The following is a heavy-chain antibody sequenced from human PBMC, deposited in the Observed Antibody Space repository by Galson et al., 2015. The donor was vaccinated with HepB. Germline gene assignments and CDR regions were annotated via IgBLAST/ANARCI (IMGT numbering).Heavy chain of an antibody. V-gene: IGHV3-73*01. D-gene: IGHD3-3*01. Sequence: GSVMHWVRQASGKGLEWVGRIRSKANSYATAYAASVKGRFTISRDDSKNTAYLQVSSLKTEDTAMYYCTREEDIGGGFWSGYSPTYYYHGMDVWGQGTTVTVSS. CDR3: TREEDIGGGFWSGYSPTYYYHGMDV. J-gene: IGHJ6*02. CDR2: IRSKANSYAT. CDR1: GSV.